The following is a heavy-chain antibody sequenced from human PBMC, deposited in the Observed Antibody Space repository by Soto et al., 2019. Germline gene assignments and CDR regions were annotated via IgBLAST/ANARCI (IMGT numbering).Heavy chain of an antibody. V-gene: IGHV3-48*02. J-gene: IGHJ2*01. CDR2: ISSSSSTI. D-gene: IGHD6-19*01. CDR3: ARSSSGWVNWYFDL. Sequence: GGSLRLSCAASGFTFSSYSMNWVRQAPGKGLEWVSYISSSSSTIYCADSVKGRFTISRDNAKNSLYLQMNSLRDEDTAVYYCARSSSGWVNWYFDLWGRGTLVTVSS. CDR1: GFTFSSYS.